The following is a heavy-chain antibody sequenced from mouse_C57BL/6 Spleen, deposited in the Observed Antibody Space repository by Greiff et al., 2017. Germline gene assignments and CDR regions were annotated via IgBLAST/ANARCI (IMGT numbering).Heavy chain of an antibody. CDR3: VRSTAQATFAY. CDR1: GFSFNTYA. Sequence: EVQLVESGGGLVQPKGSLKLSCAASGFSFNTYAMNWVRQAPGKGLEWVARIRSKSNNYATYYADSVKDRFTISRDDSESMLYLQMNNLKTEYTAMYCCVRSTAQATFAYWGQGTLVTVSA. CDR2: IRSKSNNYAT. J-gene: IGHJ3*01. D-gene: IGHD3-2*02. V-gene: IGHV10-1*01.